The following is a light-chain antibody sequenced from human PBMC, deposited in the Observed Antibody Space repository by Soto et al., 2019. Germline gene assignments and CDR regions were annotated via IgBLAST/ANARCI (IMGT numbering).Light chain of an antibody. CDR1: QSVSSY. Sequence: EIVLTQSPATLSLSPGERATLSCRASQSVSSYLAWYQQKPGQAPRLLIYDASNRATGIPARFSGSGSGTDFTRTISSLEPEDFAVYYCQQRSYWPLTFGGGTKVEIK. J-gene: IGKJ4*01. CDR3: QQRSYWPLT. V-gene: IGKV3-11*01. CDR2: DAS.